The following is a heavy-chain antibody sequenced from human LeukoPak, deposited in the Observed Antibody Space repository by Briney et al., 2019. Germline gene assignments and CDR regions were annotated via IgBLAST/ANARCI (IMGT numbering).Heavy chain of an antibody. J-gene: IGHJ5*02. CDR3: ARDLGYSGYDLRPTYNWFDP. Sequence: ASVKVSCKASGYTFTSYAMNWVRQAPGQGLEWMGWISRYTGNTNYALQLQGRVTMTTDTSTSTAYMELRSLRSDDTAVYYCARDLGYSGYDLRPTYNWFDPWGQGTLVTVSS. CDR1: GYTFTSYA. D-gene: IGHD5-12*01. V-gene: IGHV1-18*01. CDR2: ISRYTGNT.